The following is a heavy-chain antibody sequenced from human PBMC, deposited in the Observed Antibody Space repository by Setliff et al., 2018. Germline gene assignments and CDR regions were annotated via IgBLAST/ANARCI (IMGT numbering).Heavy chain of an antibody. Sequence: GGSLRLSCAASGFTFSTYYMHWVRQPPGKGLEWVAFVHYDGVNKHYRDSVKGRFTISRDNSKNTLYLQMNSLRPDDTAVYYCAKDQFSVIWDQLLNYFDYWGQGTLVTVSS. CDR3: AKDQFSVIWDQLLNYFDY. J-gene: IGHJ4*02. CDR2: VHYDGVNK. CDR1: GFTFSTYY. V-gene: IGHV3-30*02. D-gene: IGHD2-2*01.